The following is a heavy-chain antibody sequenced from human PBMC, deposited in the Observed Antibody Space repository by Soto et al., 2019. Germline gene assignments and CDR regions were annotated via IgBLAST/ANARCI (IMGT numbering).Heavy chain of an antibody. D-gene: IGHD2-2*01. CDR1: GGSFSGYY. V-gene: IGHV4-34*01. CDR2: INHSGST. CDR3: ARPIVVVPAAMDPPWAFAI. J-gene: IGHJ3*02. Sequence: QVQLQQWGAGLLKPSETLSLTCAVYGGSFSGYYWSWIRQPPGKGLEWIGEINHSGSTNYNPSLKSRVTISVDTSRDPFSLNLSSVAAADTAVYYCARPIVVVPAAMDPPWAFAIWGQGTMVTVSS.